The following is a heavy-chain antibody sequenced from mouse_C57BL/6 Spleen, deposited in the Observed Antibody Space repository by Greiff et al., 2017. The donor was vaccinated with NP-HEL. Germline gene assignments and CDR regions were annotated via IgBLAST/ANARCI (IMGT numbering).Heavy chain of an antibody. CDR1: GFTFSDYG. CDR3: ARMGNYYAMDY. Sequence: DVQLVESGGGLVKPGGSLKLSCAASGFTFSDYGMHWVRQAPEKGLEWVAYISSGSSTIYYADTVKGRFTISKDNAKNTLFLQMTSLRSEDTAMYYCARMGNYYAMDYWGQGTSVTVSS. V-gene: IGHV5-17*01. J-gene: IGHJ4*01. CDR2: ISSGSSTI.